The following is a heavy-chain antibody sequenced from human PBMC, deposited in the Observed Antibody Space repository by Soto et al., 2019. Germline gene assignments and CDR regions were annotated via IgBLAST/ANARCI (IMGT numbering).Heavy chain of an antibody. D-gene: IGHD3-10*01. CDR2: ISGGGDTT. CDR3: AKGRGGSGSLTPRVDF. CDR1: GFTFNNYA. V-gene: IGHV3-23*01. Sequence: EVQLLESGGGLVQPGGSLRLSCAASGFTFNNYAMTWVRQAPGKGLXXXSXISGGGDTTSYADSVKGRFTVSXXGSXXXXXXXXXXXXXXDTALYYCAKGRGGSGSLTPRVDFWGQGTLVTVSS. J-gene: IGHJ4*02.